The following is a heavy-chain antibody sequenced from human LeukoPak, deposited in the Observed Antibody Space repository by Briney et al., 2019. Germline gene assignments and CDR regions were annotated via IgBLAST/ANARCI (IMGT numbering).Heavy chain of an antibody. CDR3: TKDVADYVWGDYRHFDM. J-gene: IGHJ4*02. Sequence: GGSLRLSCAASGFSFDDYAMHWVRQSPRKGLEWVAGITRNSDFTALADSVKGRFTISRDNANNSVYLHMNTLTPDDTAVYYCTKDVADYVWGDYRHFDMWGQGTLVTVSA. CDR1: GFSFDDYA. CDR2: ITRNSDFT. V-gene: IGHV3-9*01. D-gene: IGHD3-16*02.